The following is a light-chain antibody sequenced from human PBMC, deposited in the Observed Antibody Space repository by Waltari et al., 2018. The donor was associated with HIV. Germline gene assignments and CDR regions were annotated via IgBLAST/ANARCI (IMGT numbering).Light chain of an antibody. V-gene: IGLV1-36*01. CDR3: AAWDDSLNGYV. Sequence: QSVLTQPPSVSEAPRQRVTISCSGSSSHIGNNAVTWYHQVPGKAPKLLIYDDDLLSSGGAGRFSGSKSGTAASLAIRGLQSEDEADYYCAAWDDSLNGYVFGSGTKVTVL. J-gene: IGLJ1*01. CDR2: DDD. CDR1: SSHIGNNA.